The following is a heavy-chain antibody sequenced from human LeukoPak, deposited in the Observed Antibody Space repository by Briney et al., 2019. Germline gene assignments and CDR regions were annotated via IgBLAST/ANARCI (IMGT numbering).Heavy chain of an antibody. CDR3: ARYYGSGSFAVDY. V-gene: IGHV3-74*01. J-gene: IGHJ4*02. D-gene: IGHD3-10*01. CDR1: GFTFSSYL. Sequence: GGSLRLSCAASGFTFSSYLMHWVRQAPGKGLVWVSRINSDGSSTTYADSVKGRFTISRDNAKNTLYLQMNSLRAEDTAVYYCARYYGSGSFAVDYWGQGTLVTVSS. CDR2: INSDGSST.